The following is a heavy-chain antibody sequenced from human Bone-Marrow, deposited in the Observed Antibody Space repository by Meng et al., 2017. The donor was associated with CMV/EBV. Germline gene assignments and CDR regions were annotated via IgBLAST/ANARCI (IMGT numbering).Heavy chain of an antibody. V-gene: IGHV1-2*02. D-gene: IGHD2-8*02. CDR1: GYTFTGYY. Sequence: ASVKVSCKASGYTFTGYYMHWVRQAPGQGLEWMGWINPNSGGTNYAQKFRGRVTMTRDTSISTAYMELSRLRSDDTAVYYCARARTGGAGSFDYWGQGTLVTVSS. CDR3: ARARTGGAGSFDY. CDR2: INPNSGGT. J-gene: IGHJ4*02.